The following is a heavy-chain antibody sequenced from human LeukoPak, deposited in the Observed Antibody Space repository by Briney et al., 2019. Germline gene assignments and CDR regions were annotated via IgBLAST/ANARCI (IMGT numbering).Heavy chain of an antibody. CDR2: IVPIFGTA. CDR3: ARGPYSSSWIYYYYYMDV. D-gene: IGHD6-13*01. CDR1: GGTFSSYA. J-gene: IGHJ6*03. V-gene: IGHV1-69*06. Sequence: GSSVKVSCKASGGTFSSYAISWVRQAPGQGLEWMGGIVPIFGTANYAQKFQGRVTITADKSTSTAYMELSSLRSEDTAVYYCARGPYSSSWIYYYYYMDVWGKGTTVTVSS.